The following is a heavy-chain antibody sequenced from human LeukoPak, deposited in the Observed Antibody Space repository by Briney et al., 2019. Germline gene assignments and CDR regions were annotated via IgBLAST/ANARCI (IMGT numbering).Heavy chain of an antibody. CDR2: ISSSGTYI. D-gene: IGHD6-19*01. J-gene: IGHJ4*02. CDR1: GFSFSLFN. V-gene: IGHV3-21*04. CDR3: ARLIAVAGTEDY. Sequence: PGGSLRLSCAAYGFSFSLFNMNWVRQAPPKGLEWVSSISSSGTYIHYADSVKGRFTISRDNAKNSLYLQMNSLRAEDTALYYCARLIAVAGTEDYWGQGTLVTVSS.